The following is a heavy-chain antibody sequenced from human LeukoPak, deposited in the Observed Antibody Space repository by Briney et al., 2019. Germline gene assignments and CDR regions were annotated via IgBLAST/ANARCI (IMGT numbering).Heavy chain of an antibody. V-gene: IGHV4-34*01. CDR2: IYYSGST. J-gene: IGHJ4*02. D-gene: IGHD3-16*01. Sequence: SETLSLTCAVYGGSFSGYYWSWIRQPPGKGLEWIGYIYYSGSTYYNPSLKSRVTISVDTSKNQFSLKLSSVTAADTAVYYCARGLYRRLVRAIGDLNSSVYFDYWGQGTLVTVSS. CDR3: ARGLYRRLVRAIGDLNSSVYFDY. CDR1: GGSFSGYY.